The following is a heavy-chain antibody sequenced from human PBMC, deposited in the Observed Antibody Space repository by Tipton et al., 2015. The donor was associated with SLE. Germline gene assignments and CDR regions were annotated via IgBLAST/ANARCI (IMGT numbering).Heavy chain of an antibody. J-gene: IGHJ3*02. D-gene: IGHD2-15*01. CDR3: ARHKYCSGGSCYPDAFDI. CDR2: IYNSGST. V-gene: IGHV4-59*08. Sequence: TLSLNCTVSGGSIRNYYWSWIRQPPGKGLEWIGYIYNSGSTNYNPSLKRRITISVDTSKNQFSLKLSSVTAADTAVYYCARHKYCSGGSCYPDAFDIWGQGTMVTVSS. CDR1: GGSIRNYY.